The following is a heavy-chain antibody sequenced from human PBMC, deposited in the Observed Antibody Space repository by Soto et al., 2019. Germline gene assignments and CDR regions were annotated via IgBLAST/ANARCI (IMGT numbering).Heavy chain of an antibody. CDR1: GFTFSSYS. Sequence: PGGSLRLSCAASGFTFSSYSMNWVRQAPGKGLEWVSSISSSSSYIYYADSVKGRFTISRDNAKNPLYLQMNSLRAEDTAVYYCAISTYGAPASFDPWGQGTLVTVS. D-gene: IGHD4-17*01. J-gene: IGHJ5*02. V-gene: IGHV3-21*01. CDR2: ISSSSSYI. CDR3: AISTYGAPASFDP.